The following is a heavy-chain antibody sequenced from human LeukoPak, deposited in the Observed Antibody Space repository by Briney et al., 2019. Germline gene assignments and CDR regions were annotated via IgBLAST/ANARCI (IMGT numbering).Heavy chain of an antibody. CDR2: IYHTGTT. Sequence: PGGSLRLSCAVSGFTVRDNFMNWVRQAPGKGLEWASIIYHTGTTYYADSVKGRFTISKDNSRNILYLQMNSLRAEDTAMYYCARDGSSWLFDYWGQGTLVTVSS. CDR3: ARDGSSWLFDY. V-gene: IGHV3-53*01. D-gene: IGHD6-13*01. J-gene: IGHJ4*02. CDR1: GFTVRDNF.